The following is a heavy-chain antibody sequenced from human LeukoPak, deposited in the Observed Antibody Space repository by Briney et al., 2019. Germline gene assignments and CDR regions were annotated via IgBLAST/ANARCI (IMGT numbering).Heavy chain of an antibody. CDR3: ARGSGYYDDY. CDR2: ISAYNGNT. D-gene: IGHD3-22*01. V-gene: IGHV1-18*01. Sequence: ASVKVSCKASGYSFSSYDIKWVRQAPGQGLEWMGWISAYNGNTNYAQKLQGRVTMTTDTSTSTAYMELRSLRSDDTAVYYCARGSGYYDDYWGQGTLVTVSS. J-gene: IGHJ4*02. CDR1: GYSFSSYD.